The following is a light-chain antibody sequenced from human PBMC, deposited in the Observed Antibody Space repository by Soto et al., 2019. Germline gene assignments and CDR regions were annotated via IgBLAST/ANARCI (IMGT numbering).Light chain of an antibody. CDR1: SSDVGTYNS. J-gene: IGLJ2*01. V-gene: IGLV2-11*01. CDR3: CAYAGSYTLL. Sequence: QSALTQPRSVSGSPRQSVTISCTGTSSDVGTYNSVSWYQQYPGKGPKLVFYDVTKRPSGVPDRFSGSKSGNTASLTISDLQIEDEADYHCCAYAGSYTLLFGGGTKLTVL. CDR2: DVT.